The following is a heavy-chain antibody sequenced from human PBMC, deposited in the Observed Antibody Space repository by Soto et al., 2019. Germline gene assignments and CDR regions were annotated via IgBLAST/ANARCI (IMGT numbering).Heavy chain of an antibody. D-gene: IGHD3-10*01. V-gene: IGHV1-69*02. CDR2: IIPILGIA. Sequence: GASVKVSCKASGGTFSSYTISWVRQAPGQGLEWMGRIIPILGIANYAQKFQGRVTITADKSTSTAYMELSSLRSEDTAVYYCARGGRDSGRGYWAQGTLVTVSS. CDR1: GGTFSSYT. CDR3: ARGGRDSGRGY. J-gene: IGHJ4*02.